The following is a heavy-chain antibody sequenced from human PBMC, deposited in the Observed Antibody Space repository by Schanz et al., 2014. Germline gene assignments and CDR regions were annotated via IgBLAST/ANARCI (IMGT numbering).Heavy chain of an antibody. V-gene: IGHV3-74*01. J-gene: IGHJ6*03. CDR3: ARDAVALVPEYFMDV. Sequence: VQLVESGGGLVKPGGSLRLSCAASGFSFSNYWMHWVRQGPGSGLVWVSHINNAGSDTTYADSVKGRFTISRDNAENTLYLQMNSLRVEDTAVYYCARDAVALVPEYFMDVWGKGTPVTVSS. CDR2: INNAGSDT. D-gene: IGHD2-15*01. CDR1: GFSFSNYW.